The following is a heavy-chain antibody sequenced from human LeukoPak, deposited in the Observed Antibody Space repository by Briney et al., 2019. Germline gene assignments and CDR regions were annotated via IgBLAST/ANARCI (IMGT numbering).Heavy chain of an antibody. CDR3: AICRKFYSDSSGYCNYFDY. CDR1: GGPFSGYY. D-gene: IGHD3-22*01. CDR2: INNSGKT. J-gene: IGHJ4*02. V-gene: IGHV4-34*01. Sequence: SETLSLTCAVYGGPFSGYYWAWIRQTPEKGLEWIAEINNSGKTNYNPSLKSRVTISIDTSKNQFSLNLTSVTAADTAVYYCAICRKFYSDSSGYCNYFDYWGQGTLVTVSS.